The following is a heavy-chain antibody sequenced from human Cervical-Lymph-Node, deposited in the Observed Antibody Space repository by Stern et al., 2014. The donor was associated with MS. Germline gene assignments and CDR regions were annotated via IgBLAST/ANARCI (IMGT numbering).Heavy chain of an antibody. CDR2: IYYSGST. V-gene: IGHV4-59*01. D-gene: IGHD3-3*01. CDR3: ASANYDFWSGGGVDYYYGMDV. J-gene: IGHJ6*02. Sequence: QVQLQESGPGLVKPSETLSLTCTVSGGSISSYYWSWIRQPPGKGLEWIGYIYYSGSTNYNPSLKSRVTISVDTSKNQFTLKLSSVTAADTAVYYCASANYDFWSGGGVDYYYGMDVWGQGTTVTVSS. CDR1: GGSISSYY.